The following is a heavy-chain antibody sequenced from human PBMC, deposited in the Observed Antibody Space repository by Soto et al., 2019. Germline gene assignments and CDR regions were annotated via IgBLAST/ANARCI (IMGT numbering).Heavy chain of an antibody. CDR3: AREKMRAYCGGDCIFDY. J-gene: IGHJ4*02. Sequence: GASVKVSCKASGGTFSSYAISWVRQAPGQGLEWMGGIIPIFGTANYAQKFQGRVTITADESTSTAYMELSSLRSEDTAVYYCAREKMRAYCGGDCIFDYWGQGTLVTVSS. D-gene: IGHD2-21*02. V-gene: IGHV1-69*13. CDR1: GGTFSSYA. CDR2: IIPIFGTA.